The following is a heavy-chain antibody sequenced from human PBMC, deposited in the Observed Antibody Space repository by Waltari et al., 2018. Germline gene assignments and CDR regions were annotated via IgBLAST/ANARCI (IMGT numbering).Heavy chain of an antibody. D-gene: IGHD6-19*01. Sequence: QLQLQESGPGLVKPSEPLSLTCTVSGGSISSCSYHWGWIRQPPGKGMEGRGSIYYSGSTYYNPSLKSRVTISVDTSKNQFSLKLSSVTAADTAVYYCARRRSSGRDAFDIWGQGTMVTVSS. J-gene: IGHJ3*02. CDR1: GGSISSCSYH. CDR3: ARRRSSGRDAFDI. CDR2: IYYSGST. V-gene: IGHV4-39*07.